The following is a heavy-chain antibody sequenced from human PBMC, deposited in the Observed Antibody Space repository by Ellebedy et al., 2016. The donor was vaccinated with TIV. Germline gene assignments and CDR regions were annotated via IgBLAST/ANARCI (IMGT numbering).Heavy chain of an antibody. V-gene: IGHV3-23*01. CDR1: GFSFSAFA. J-gene: IGHJ4*02. D-gene: IGHD3-22*01. Sequence: GESLKISCAASGFSFSAFAMHWVRQAPGKGLEWLSVISADGSSTYHADSVKGRFTITRDNSKNTLYLQMSRLRTEDAAVYFCAKGSSSGFNYDRVGLEYWGQGTLVTVSS. CDR3: AKGSSSGFNYDRVGLEY. CDR2: ISADGSST.